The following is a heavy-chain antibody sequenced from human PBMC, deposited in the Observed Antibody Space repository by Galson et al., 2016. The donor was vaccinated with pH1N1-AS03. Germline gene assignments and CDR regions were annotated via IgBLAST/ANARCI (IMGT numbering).Heavy chain of an antibody. D-gene: IGHD3-10*01. V-gene: IGHV3-30*02. CDR1: GFTFDAYA. Sequence: SLRLSCAGSGFTFDAYAMHWVRQAPGKGLEWVAFIRSDGSTEYSPDPVKGRFTISRDNSRNTVYLQLNSLRSEDTAFYYCAKDDGLGGQRDYWGQGTLVTVSS. CDR3: AKDDGLGGQRDY. CDR2: IRSDGSTE. J-gene: IGHJ4*02.